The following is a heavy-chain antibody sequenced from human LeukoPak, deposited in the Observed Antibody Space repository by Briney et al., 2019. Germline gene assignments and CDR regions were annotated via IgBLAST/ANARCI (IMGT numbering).Heavy chain of an antibody. D-gene: IGHD6-13*01. CDR1: GYTFTGYY. J-gene: IGHJ5*02. Sequence: ASVKVSCKASGYTFTGYYMHWVRQAPGQGLEWMGWINPNSGGTNYAQKFQGRVTMTEDTSTDTAYMELSSLRSEDTAVYYCATSIAAARDNWFDPWGQGTLVTVSS. CDR3: ATSIAAARDNWFDP. CDR2: INPNSGGT. V-gene: IGHV1-2*02.